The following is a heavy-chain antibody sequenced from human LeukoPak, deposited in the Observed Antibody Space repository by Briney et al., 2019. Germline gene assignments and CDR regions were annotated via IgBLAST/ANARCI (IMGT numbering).Heavy chain of an antibody. V-gene: IGHV5-51*01. CDR3: ARQRFTMRAYAGNWFDP. J-gene: IGHJ5*02. D-gene: IGHD3-10*01. CDR1: GYSFTSYW. CDR2: IDPGDSDT. Sequence: GESLKTSCKGSGYSFTSYWIGWVRQMPGKGLEWMGIIDPGDSDTRYNPSFQDQVTISADKSISTAYLQWSSLKASDTAMYYCARQRFTMRAYAGNWFDPWGQGTLVTVSS.